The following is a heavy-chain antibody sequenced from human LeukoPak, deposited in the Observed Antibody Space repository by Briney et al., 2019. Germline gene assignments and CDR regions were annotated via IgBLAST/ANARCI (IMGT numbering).Heavy chain of an antibody. V-gene: IGHV3-15*01. CDR1: GFTFSNAW. J-gene: IGHJ6*04. Sequence: PGGSLRLSCAVSGFTFSNAWMSWVRQAPGKGLEWVGRIKSKSDGGTTDYAAPVKGRFTISRDNAKNSLYLQMNSLRAEDTAVYYCAELGITMIGGVWGKGTTVTISS. D-gene: IGHD3-10*02. CDR2: IKSKSDGGTT. CDR3: AELGITMIGGV.